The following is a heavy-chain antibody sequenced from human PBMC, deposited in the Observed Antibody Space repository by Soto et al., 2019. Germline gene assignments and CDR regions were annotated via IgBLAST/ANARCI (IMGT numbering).Heavy chain of an antibody. Sequence: PGGALRLSCVASGFSLSDHFMDWVRQAPGKGLEWVGRIKKYPKSYITDYAESVKGRFTISRDDSKNSLFLQMNSLTTEDTAIYFCSYLQWSGSYLSWGQGSLVTVSA. D-gene: IGHD3-3*01. V-gene: IGHV3-72*01. CDR2: IKKYPKSYIT. J-gene: IGHJ5*02. CDR3: SYLQWSGSYLS. CDR1: GFSLSDHF.